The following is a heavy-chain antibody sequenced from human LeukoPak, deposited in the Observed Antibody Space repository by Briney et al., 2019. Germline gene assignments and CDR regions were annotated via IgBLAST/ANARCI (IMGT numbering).Heavy chain of an antibody. J-gene: IGHJ6*02. CDR3: ARPNYGDYETPSYGMDV. Sequence: GGSLRLSCAASGFTFSSYAMHWVRQPPGKGLGWVAVISYDGSNKYYADSVKGRFTISSDNSKNTLYLQMNSLRAEDTAVYYCARPNYGDYETPSYGMDVWGQGTTVTVSS. V-gene: IGHV3-30*04. CDR1: GFTFSSYA. D-gene: IGHD4-17*01. CDR2: ISYDGSNK.